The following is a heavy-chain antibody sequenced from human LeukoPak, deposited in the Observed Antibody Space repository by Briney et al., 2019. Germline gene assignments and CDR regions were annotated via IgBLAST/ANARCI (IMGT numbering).Heavy chain of an antibody. Sequence: SVKVSCKASGGTFNSYAISWVRQAPGQGLEWMGGIIPAFGSANYAQKFQGRVTITTDASTSTAYMELRSLRSDDTAVYYCARGGYSGYDFGPFHYWGQGTLVTVSS. V-gene: IGHV1-69*05. CDR3: ARGGYSGYDFGPFHY. CDR2: IIPAFGSA. CDR1: GGTFNSYA. J-gene: IGHJ4*02. D-gene: IGHD5-12*01.